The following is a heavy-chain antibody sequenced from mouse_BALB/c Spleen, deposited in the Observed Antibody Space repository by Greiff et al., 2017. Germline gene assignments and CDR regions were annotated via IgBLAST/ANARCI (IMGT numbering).Heavy chain of an antibody. V-gene: IGHV5-17*02. CDR1: GFTFSSFG. D-gene: IGHD1-1*01. CDR3: ARSDYGSSYYFDY. J-gene: IGHJ2*01. CDR2: ISSGSSTI. Sequence: EVQVVESGGGLVQPGGSRKLSCAASGFTFSSFGMHWVRQAPEKGLEWVAYISSGSSTIYYADTVTGRFTISRDNPKNTLFLQMTSLSSEDTAMYYCARSDYGSSYYFDYWGQGTTLTVSS.